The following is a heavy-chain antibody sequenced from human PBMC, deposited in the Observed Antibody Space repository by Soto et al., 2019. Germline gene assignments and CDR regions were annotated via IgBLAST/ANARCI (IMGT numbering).Heavy chain of an antibody. D-gene: IGHD5-18*01. CDR3: AKDRGYSYGYYYYYGMDV. Sequence: GGSLRLSCAASGFTFSSYGMHWVRQAPGKGLEWVAVISYDGSNKYYADSVKGRFTISRDNSKNTLYLQMNSLRAEDTAVYYCAKDRGYSYGYYYYYGMDVWGQGTTVTVSS. CDR2: ISYDGSNK. J-gene: IGHJ6*02. V-gene: IGHV3-30*18. CDR1: GFTFSSYG.